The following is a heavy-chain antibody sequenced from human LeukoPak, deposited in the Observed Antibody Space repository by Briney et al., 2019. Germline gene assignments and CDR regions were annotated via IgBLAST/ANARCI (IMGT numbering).Heavy chain of an antibody. J-gene: IGHJ4*02. CDR3: AKPRDPGGYDGYYFDY. CDR2: ISGSGDST. V-gene: IGHV3-23*01. Sequence: GASLRLSCAASGVTFNRYAMTWVRQAPGKGLEWVSAISGSGDSTYYADSVKGRFTISRDNSKNTLYLQMNSLRVEDTAVYYCAKPRDPGGYDGYYFDYWGQGTLVTVSS. CDR1: GVTFNRYA. D-gene: IGHD3-22*01.